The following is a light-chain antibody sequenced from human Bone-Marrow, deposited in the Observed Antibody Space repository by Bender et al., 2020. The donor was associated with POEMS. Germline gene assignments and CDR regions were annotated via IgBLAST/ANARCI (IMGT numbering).Light chain of an antibody. J-gene: IGLJ1*01. CDR1: STDVGNYKL. CDR2: EVN. CDR3: CSYAVGRSYV. Sequence: QSALTQPASLSGSPGQSITISCTGTSTDVGNYKLVSWYQQHPDKAPQLMIYEVNKRPSGISDRFSGSKSGNTASLTISGLQADDEAEYYCCSYAVGRSYVFGTGTKVTVL. V-gene: IGLV2-23*02.